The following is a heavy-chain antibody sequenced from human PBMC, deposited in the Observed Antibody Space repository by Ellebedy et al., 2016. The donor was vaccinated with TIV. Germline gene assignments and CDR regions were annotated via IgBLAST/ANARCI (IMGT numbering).Heavy chain of an antibody. Sequence: GESLKISXAASGFTFSDYYMSWIRQAPGKGLEWVSYISSSGSTIYYADSVKGRFTISRDNAKNLLYLQMNSLRAEDTAVYYCARDLLTTVTDGIDVWGQGTTVTVSS. V-gene: IGHV3-11*01. CDR2: ISSSGSTI. D-gene: IGHD4-17*01. CDR1: GFTFSDYY. CDR3: ARDLLTTVTDGIDV. J-gene: IGHJ6*02.